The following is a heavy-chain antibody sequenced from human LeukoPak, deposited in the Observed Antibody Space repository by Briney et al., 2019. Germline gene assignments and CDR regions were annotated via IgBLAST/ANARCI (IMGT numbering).Heavy chain of an antibody. CDR2: ITSSSSTK. Sequence: GGSLRLSCAASGFTFSTYSMNWVRQAPGQGLERVSYITSSSSTKYYADSVKGRFTISRDNAKSSLYLQMNSLRAEDTAVYYCARSEYSSSFYYYYYMDVWGKGTTVTVSS. D-gene: IGHD6-6*01. CDR1: GFTFSTYS. CDR3: ARSEYSSSFYYYYYMDV. V-gene: IGHV3-48*04. J-gene: IGHJ6*03.